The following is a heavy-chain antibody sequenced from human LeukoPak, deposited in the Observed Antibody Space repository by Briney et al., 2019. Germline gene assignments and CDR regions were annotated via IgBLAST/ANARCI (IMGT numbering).Heavy chain of an antibody. CDR1: GFTFSSYG. Sequence: PGGSLRLSCAASGFTFSSYGMHWVRQAPGKGLEWVAGISYDGNNKYYADSVKGRLTISRDNSKNTLYVQMNSLRAEDTALYYCAKDGVEQWLAYYFDYSGQGALVTVSS. CDR2: ISYDGNNK. CDR3: AKDGVEQWLAYYFDY. V-gene: IGHV3-30*18. J-gene: IGHJ4*02. D-gene: IGHD6-19*01.